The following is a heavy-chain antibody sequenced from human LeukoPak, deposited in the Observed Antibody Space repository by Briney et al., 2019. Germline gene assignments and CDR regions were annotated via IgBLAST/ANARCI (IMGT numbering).Heavy chain of an antibody. CDR2: ISGSGDGT. V-gene: IGHV3-23*01. CDR3: ARESQTRDFPIVVVTAAESDY. CDR1: GFTFSSYG. J-gene: IGHJ4*02. Sequence: GGSLRLSCAASGFTFSSYGMSWVRQAPGKGLEWVSAISGSGDGTYYADSVKGRFTISRDNSKNILYLQMNSLRAEDTAVYYCARESQTRDFPIVVVTAAESDYWGQGTLVTVSS. D-gene: IGHD2-21*02.